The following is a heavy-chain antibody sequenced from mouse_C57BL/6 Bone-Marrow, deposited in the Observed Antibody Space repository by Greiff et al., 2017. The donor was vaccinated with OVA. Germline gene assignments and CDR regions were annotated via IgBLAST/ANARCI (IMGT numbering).Heavy chain of an antibody. J-gene: IGHJ3*01. CDR1: GFNIKDDY. CDR3: TTSDYYGSSYRFAY. CDR2: IDPENGDT. V-gene: IGHV14-4*01. D-gene: IGHD1-1*01. Sequence: VQLQQSGAELVRPGASVKLSCTASGFNIKDDYMHWVKQRPEQGLEWIGWIDPENGDTEYASKFQGKATITADTSSNTAYLQLSSLTSEDTAVYYCTTSDYYGSSYRFAYWGQGTLVTVSA.